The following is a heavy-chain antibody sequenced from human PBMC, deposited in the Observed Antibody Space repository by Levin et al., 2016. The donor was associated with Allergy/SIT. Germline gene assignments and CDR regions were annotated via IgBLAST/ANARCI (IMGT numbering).Heavy chain of an antibody. CDR2: INHSGST. V-gene: IGHV4-34*01. D-gene: IGHD4-17*01. CDR1: GGSFSGYY. CDR3: ARDLPTVTTD. J-gene: IGHJ4*02. Sequence: SETLSLTCAVYGGSFSGYYWSWIRQPPGKGLEWIGEINHSGSTNYNPSLKSRVTISVDTSKNQFSLKLSSVTAADTAVYYCARDLPTVTTDWGQGTLVTVSS.